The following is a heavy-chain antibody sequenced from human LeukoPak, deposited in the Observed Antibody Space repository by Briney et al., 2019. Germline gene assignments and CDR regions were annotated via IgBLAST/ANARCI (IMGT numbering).Heavy chain of an antibody. Sequence: VASVKVSCKASGGTSSSYTISWVRQAPGQGLEWMGRIIPILGIANYAQKFQGRVTITADKSTSTAYMELSSLRSEDTAVYYCARGAFSDDFWRSNWFDPWGQGTLVTVSS. CDR2: IIPILGIA. D-gene: IGHD3-3*01. CDR1: GGTSSSYT. V-gene: IGHV1-69*02. CDR3: ARGAFSDDFWRSNWFDP. J-gene: IGHJ5*02.